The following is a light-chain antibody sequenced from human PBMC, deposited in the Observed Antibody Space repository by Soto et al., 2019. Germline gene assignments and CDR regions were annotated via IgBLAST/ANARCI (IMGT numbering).Light chain of an antibody. CDR2: EVS. CDR1: SSDVGGYSY. J-gene: IGLJ3*02. CDR3: SSYTSNNARV. V-gene: IGLV2-14*01. Sequence: QSVLTQPASVSGSPGQSITISCTGTSSDVGGYSYVSWYQQHPGKAPKLMIYEVSNRPSGVSNRFSGSKSGNTASLTISGLQAEDEAEYYCSSYTSNNARVFGGGTKLTVL.